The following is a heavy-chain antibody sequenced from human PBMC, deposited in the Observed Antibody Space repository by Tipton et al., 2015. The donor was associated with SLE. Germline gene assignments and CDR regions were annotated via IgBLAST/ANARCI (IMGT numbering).Heavy chain of an antibody. D-gene: IGHD1-26*01. Sequence: SLRLSCVASGFTFSSYSMSWVRQAPGKGLEWVSILSGSATTTDYGNSVKGRFTISRDNSKSTVFLQMNSLRAEDTALYYCARGSGSPSYFDYWGQGTPVTVSS. CDR2: LSGSATTT. CDR3: ARGSGSPSYFDY. J-gene: IGHJ4*02. V-gene: IGHV3-23*01. CDR1: GFTFSSYS.